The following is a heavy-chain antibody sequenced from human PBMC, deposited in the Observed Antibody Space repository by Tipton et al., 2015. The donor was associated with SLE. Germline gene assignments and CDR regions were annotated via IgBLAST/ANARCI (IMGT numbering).Heavy chain of an antibody. CDR3: ASWVRGQQLVLRDY. CDR1: GGSVSSGSYY. J-gene: IGHJ4*02. V-gene: IGHV4-61*01. D-gene: IGHD6-13*01. CDR2: IYYSGST. Sequence: TLSLTCTVSGGSVSSGSYYWSWIRQPPGKGLEWIGCIYYSGSTNYNPSLKSRVTISVDTSKNQFSLKLSSVTAADTAVYYCASWVRGQQLVLRDYWGQGTLVSVSS.